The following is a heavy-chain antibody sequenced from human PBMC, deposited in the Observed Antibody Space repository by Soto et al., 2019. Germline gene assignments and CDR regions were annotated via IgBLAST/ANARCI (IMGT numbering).Heavy chain of an antibody. D-gene: IGHD3-22*01. CDR2: IKSKTDGGTT. J-gene: IGHJ4*01. V-gene: IGHV3-15*07. Sequence: GGSLRLSCAASGFTFSNAWINWVRQAPGKGLEWVGRIKSKTDGGTTDYAEPVKGRFAISRDDSNSMVYLQMNSLKIEDTAVYYCTTDSYSTIIIVRFDYWGHGT. CDR3: TTDSYSTIIIVRFDY. CDR1: GFTFSNAW.